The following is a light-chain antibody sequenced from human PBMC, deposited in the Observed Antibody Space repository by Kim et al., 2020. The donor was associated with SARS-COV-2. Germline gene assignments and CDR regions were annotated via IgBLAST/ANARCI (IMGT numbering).Light chain of an antibody. V-gene: IGKV1-39*01. CDR2: AAS. J-gene: IGKJ3*01. CDR1: QSISIY. Sequence: ASVGDRVTIPCRASQSISIYLNWYQQKPGKAPKLLIYAASNLQSGVPSRFSGSGSGTDFTLTISSLQPEDFATYYCQQTYSTPITFGPGTKVDIK. CDR3: QQTYSTPIT.